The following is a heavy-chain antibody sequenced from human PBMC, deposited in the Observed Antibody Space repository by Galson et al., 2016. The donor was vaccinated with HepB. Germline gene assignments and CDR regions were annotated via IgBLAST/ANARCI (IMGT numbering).Heavy chain of an antibody. J-gene: IGHJ3*02. CDR3: LKSGYCGITDCFHAFDI. D-gene: IGHD2-2*01. CDR2: ISNDGRSR. V-gene: IGHV3-64D*08. CDR1: GFPFSSYS. Sequence: SLRLSCAASGFPFSSYSMHWVRQAPGKGLDYISTISNDGRSRYFVDSVRGRFTISRDNSKNTGYLQMSSLRPEDSATYYCLKSGYCGITDCFHAFDIWGQGTMVTVSS.